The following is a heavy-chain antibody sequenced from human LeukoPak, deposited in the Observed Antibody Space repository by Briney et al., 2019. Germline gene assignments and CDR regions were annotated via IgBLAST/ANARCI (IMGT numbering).Heavy chain of an antibody. V-gene: IGHV3-30*18. Sequence: PGRSQRLSCAASGFTFSRYGMHWVRQAPGKGLEWVAVISYDGSNKYYADSVKGRFTISRDNSKNTLYLQMNSLRAEDTAVYYCAKDNRDCSSTSCYAYFDYWGQGTLVTVSS. CDR1: GFTFSRYG. CDR3: AKDNRDCSSTSCYAYFDY. CDR2: ISYDGSNK. D-gene: IGHD2-2*01. J-gene: IGHJ4*02.